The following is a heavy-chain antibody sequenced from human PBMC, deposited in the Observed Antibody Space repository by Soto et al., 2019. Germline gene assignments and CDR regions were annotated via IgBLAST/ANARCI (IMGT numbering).Heavy chain of an antibody. V-gene: IGHV3-30*03. J-gene: IGHJ4*02. Sequence: QVQLVESGGGVVQPGRSLRLSCAASGFAFSNFGMQWGRQAPGKGLEWVASISYDGNIKKFADSVKGRFTISRDISSNTLYLQMSSLRSEDTAVYYCARFWGPVTSAVDDYWGQGTLVTVSS. D-gene: IGHD3-16*01. CDR3: ARFWGPVTSAVDDY. CDR2: ISYDGNIK. CDR1: GFAFSNFG.